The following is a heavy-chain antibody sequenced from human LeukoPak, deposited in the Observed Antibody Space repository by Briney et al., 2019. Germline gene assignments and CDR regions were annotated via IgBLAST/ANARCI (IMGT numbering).Heavy chain of an antibody. CDR1: GGSISSYY. J-gene: IGHJ6*02. CDR3: ARDRVGATPGYYYYGMDV. V-gene: IGHV4-59*01. CDR2: IYYTGST. D-gene: IGHD1-26*01. Sequence: SETLSLTCTVSGGSISSYYWSWIRQPPGKGLEWIGYIYYTGSTNYSPSLKSRVTISVDTSKNQFSLKLSSVTAADTAVYYCARDRVGATPGYYYYGMDVWGQGTTVTVSS.